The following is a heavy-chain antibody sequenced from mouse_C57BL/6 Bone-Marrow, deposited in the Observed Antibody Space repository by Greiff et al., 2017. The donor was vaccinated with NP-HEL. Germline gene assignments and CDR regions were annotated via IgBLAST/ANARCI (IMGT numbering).Heavy chain of an antibody. CDR3: ARSASNYFAWFAY. J-gene: IGHJ3*01. CDR1: GYTFTSYG. D-gene: IGHD2-5*01. V-gene: IGHV1-81*01. Sequence: VQLQQSGAELARPGASVKLSCKASGYTFTSYGISWVKQRTGQGLEWIGEIYPRSGNTYYNEKFKGKATLTADKSSSTAYMELRSLTSEDSAVYFCARSASNYFAWFAYWGQGTLVTVSA. CDR2: IYPRSGNT.